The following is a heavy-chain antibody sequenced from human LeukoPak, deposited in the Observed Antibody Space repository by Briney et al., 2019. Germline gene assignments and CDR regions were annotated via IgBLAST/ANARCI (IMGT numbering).Heavy chain of an antibody. CDR3: ANRPVCSTANCFRFEY. Sequence: GGSLTLSCAASGFTFSTYARSWVRQAPGQGLEWVSSISGDGGSTYYAESVNGRFTISRDNSKNTLYLQMNSLRAEDTAVYYCANRPVCSTANCFRFEYWGQGTLVTVSS. CDR1: GFTFSTYA. J-gene: IGHJ4*02. V-gene: IGHV3-23*01. D-gene: IGHD2-21*02. CDR2: ISGDGGST.